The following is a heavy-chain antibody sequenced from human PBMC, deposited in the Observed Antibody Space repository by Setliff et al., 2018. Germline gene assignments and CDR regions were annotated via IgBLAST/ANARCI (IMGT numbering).Heavy chain of an antibody. CDR2: IYTSGST. V-gene: IGHV4-61*09. Sequence: KASETLSLTCTVSGGSISSGSYYWSWIRQPAGKGLEWIGHIYTSGSTNYNPSLKSRVTISVDTSKNQFSLKLSSVTAADTAVYYCATNPYQLLNFDYWGQGTLVTVPQ. J-gene: IGHJ4*02. CDR3: ATNPYQLLNFDY. CDR1: GGSISSGSYY. D-gene: IGHD2-2*01.